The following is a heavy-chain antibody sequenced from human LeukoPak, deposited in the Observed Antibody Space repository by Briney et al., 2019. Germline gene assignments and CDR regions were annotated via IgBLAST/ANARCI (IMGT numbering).Heavy chain of an antibody. CDR2: IHYSGST. J-gene: IGHJ3*02. Sequence: PSETLSLTCSVSGGFISSYYWTWIRQPPGKGLEWIGYIHYSGSTNYNPSLKSRVTISVDTSKNQFSLHLSSVTAADTAVYYCARQDYYGSGSYGTPDAFDIWGQGTMVTVSS. D-gene: IGHD3-10*01. CDR1: GGFISSYY. V-gene: IGHV4-59*08. CDR3: ARQDYYGSGSYGTPDAFDI.